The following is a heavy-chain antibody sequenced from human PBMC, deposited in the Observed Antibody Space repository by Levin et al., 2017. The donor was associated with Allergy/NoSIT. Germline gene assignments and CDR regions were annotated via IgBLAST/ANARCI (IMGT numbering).Heavy chain of an antibody. Sequence: PGESLKISCKASGYTLGSFYLHWVRQAPGQGLEWMGIINPTGGDTKYAQKFQGRVSMTRDTSTNTAYMDLSRLTSDDTAVYFCVRTNGATRVAVAAKPSYSYYAMDVWGQGTTVTVSS. J-gene: IGHJ6*02. CDR2: INPTGGDT. D-gene: IGHD6-19*01. CDR3: VRTNGATRVAVAAKPSYSYYAMDV. CDR1: GYTLGSFY. V-gene: IGHV1-2*02.